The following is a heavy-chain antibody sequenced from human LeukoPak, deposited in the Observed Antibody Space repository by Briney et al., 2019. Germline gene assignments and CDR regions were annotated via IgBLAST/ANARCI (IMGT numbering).Heavy chain of an antibody. CDR3: ARQVATKVTNAVDI. CDR1: GYIFTRYY. J-gene: IGHJ3*02. V-gene: IGHV1-46*01. D-gene: IGHD5-18*01. Sequence: ASVKVSCKASGYIFTRYYIHWVRQAPGQGLEWMGIINPGGGTTSYGQKFQGRLTVTRDTSTSTVYMELRSLRSEDTAVYYCARQVATKVTNAVDIWGQGTLVTVSS. CDR2: INPGGGTT.